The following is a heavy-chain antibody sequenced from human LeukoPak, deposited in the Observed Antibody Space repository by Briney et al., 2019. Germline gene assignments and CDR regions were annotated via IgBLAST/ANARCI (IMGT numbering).Heavy chain of an antibody. J-gene: IGHJ4*02. CDR3: ARAAWGSSSWYLDY. CDR2: IYTGGST. Sequence: SETLSLTCTVSGGSISSYYWSWIRQPAGKGLEWIGCIYTGGSTNYNPSLKSRVTMSVDTSKNQFSLKLSSVTAADTAVYYCARAAWGSSSWYLDYWGQGTLVTVSS. D-gene: IGHD6-13*01. V-gene: IGHV4-4*07. CDR1: GGSISSYY.